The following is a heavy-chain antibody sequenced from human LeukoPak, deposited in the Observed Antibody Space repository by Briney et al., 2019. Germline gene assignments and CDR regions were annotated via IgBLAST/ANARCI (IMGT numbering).Heavy chain of an antibody. V-gene: IGHV3-9*01. CDR2: ISWNSGSI. CDR1: GFTFDDYA. CDR3: AKDKIGCSGGSCYNFDY. Sequence: PGGSLGLSCAASGFTFDDYAMHWVRQAPGKGLEWVSGISWNSGSIGYAGSVKGRFTISRDNAKNSLYLQMNSLRAEDTALYYCAKDKIGCSGGSCYNFDYWGQGTLVTVSS. D-gene: IGHD2-15*01. J-gene: IGHJ4*02.